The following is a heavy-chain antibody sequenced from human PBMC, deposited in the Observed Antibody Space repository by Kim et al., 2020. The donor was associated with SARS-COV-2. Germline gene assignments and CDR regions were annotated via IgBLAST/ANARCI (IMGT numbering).Heavy chain of an antibody. Sequence: GGSLRLSCAASGFTFSSYAMSWVRQAPGKGLEWVSAISGSGGSTYYADSVKGRFTISRDNSKNTLYLQMNSLRAEDTAVYYCAKDSGTGYFEAKNWFDPWGQGTLVTVSS. CDR3: AKDSGTGYFEAKNWFDP. CDR2: ISGSGGST. V-gene: IGHV3-23*01. CDR1: GFTFSSYA. J-gene: IGHJ5*02. D-gene: IGHD3-9*01.